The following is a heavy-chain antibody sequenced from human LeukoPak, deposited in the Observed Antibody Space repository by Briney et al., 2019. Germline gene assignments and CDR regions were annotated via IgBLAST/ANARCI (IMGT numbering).Heavy chain of an antibody. CDR2: ISSSSSYI. J-gene: IGHJ6*02. Sequence: GGSLRLSCAASGFTFSSYSMNWVRQAPGKGLEWVSSISSSSSYIYYADSVKGRFTISRDNAKNSLYLQMNSLRAEDTAVYYCARDYDSLTGYYAVYGMDGWGQGTTVTASS. V-gene: IGHV3-21*01. D-gene: IGHD3-9*01. CDR3: ARDYDSLTGYYAVYGMDG. CDR1: GFTFSSYS.